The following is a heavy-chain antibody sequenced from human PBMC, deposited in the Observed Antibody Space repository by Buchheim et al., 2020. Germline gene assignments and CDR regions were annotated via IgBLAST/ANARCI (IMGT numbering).Heavy chain of an antibody. V-gene: IGHV3-74*01. J-gene: IGHJ4*02. Sequence: EVQLVESGGGLVQPGGSLRLSCAASGFSFSNNWMNWVRQAPGKGLVWVARISRDASDTACADSVRGRFTISRDNATTTLYLHMNNLSAEDTALYYCARSGYSYIIDYWGQGNL. CDR1: GFSFSNNW. D-gene: IGHD5-18*01. CDR2: ISRDASDT. CDR3: ARSGYSYIIDY.